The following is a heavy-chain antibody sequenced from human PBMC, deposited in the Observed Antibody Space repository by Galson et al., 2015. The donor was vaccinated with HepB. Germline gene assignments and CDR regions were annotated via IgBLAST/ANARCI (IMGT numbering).Heavy chain of an antibody. CDR3: ARDPYGAGNY. J-gene: IGHJ4*02. Sequence: SLRLSCAASGFTFSDYSMNWVRQAPGKGLEWLSYIGPSGSDRKYADSVKGRFTISRDNAKNSLYLEMNSLRDEDTAVYYCARDPYGAGNYWGQGTLVTVSS. CDR2: IGPSGSDR. CDR1: GFTFSDYS. V-gene: IGHV3-48*02. D-gene: IGHD3-10*01.